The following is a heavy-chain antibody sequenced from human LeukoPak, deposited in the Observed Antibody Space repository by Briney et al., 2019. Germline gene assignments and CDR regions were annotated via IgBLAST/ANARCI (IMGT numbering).Heavy chain of an antibody. CDR2: ISGSGGST. D-gene: IGHD6-6*01. Sequence: GGSLRLSCAASGFTFSSYAMSWVRQAPGKGLEWVSAISGSGGSTYHADSVKGRFTISRDNSKDTLYLQMNSLRAEDTAVYYCAKDLSGYSSSSALWGQGTLVTVSS. CDR1: GFTFSSYA. CDR3: AKDLSGYSSSSAL. V-gene: IGHV3-23*01. J-gene: IGHJ4*02.